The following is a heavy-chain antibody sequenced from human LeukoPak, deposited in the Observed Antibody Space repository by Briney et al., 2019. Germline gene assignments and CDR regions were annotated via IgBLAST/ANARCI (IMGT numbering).Heavy chain of an antibody. V-gene: IGHV3-21*01. D-gene: IGHD3-22*01. CDR1: GINFDNHS. CDR2: ISSRSGYI. CDR3: ATDLYYDSSGGDL. J-gene: IGHJ2*01. Sequence: PGGSLSTSFAASGINFDNHSNELVRQAPGKGLAGVLSISSRSGYIYYADSVKGRFTISRDNAKNSLYLQTDSLGAEDTAVYYCATDLYYDSSGGDLWGRGTLVTVSS.